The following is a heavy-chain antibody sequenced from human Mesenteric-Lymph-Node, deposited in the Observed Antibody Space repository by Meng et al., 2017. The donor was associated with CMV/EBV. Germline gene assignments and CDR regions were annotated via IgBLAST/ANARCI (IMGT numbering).Heavy chain of an antibody. V-gene: IGHV5-51*01. J-gene: IGHJ4*01. CDR1: GYSFSSHW. CDR2: FYPGDSDI. D-gene: IGHD6-6*01. CDR3: ARRPTARAPDY. Sequence: GESLKISCKGSGYSFSSHWIGWVRQMPGKGLEWMGIFYPGDSDIRYSPSFQGQVTISADKSINTAYLQWSSLKASDTAIYYCARRPTARAPDYWGQGTLVTVSS.